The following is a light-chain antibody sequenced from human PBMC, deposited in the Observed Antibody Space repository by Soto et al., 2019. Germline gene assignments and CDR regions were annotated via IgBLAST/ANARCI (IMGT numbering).Light chain of an antibody. J-gene: IGKJ1*01. V-gene: IGKV3-15*01. CDR3: QQYNNWWT. Sequence: DIVISQSPAPLSVSPGERATLSCRASQSVSSNLAWYQQKPGQAPRLLIYGASTRATGIPARFSGSGSGTEFTLTISSLQSEDFAVYYCQQYNNWWTFGQGTKVDI. CDR2: GAS. CDR1: QSVSSN.